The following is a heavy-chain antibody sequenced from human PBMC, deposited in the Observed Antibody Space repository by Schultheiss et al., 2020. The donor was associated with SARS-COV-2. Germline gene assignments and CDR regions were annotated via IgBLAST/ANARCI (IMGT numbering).Heavy chain of an antibody. Sequence: ESLKISCAVYGESFNGFSWTWIRQSPGKGLEWIGQVSHSGATHYSPSLKRRVTISVDTSKSQFSLRLRSVTAADTAIYFCSRGRTSVIPSPVLGLGPHYFSYYMDVWGKGTTVTVSS. D-gene: IGHD4-11*01. CDR1: GESFNGFS. V-gene: IGHV4-34*01. CDR2: VSHSGAT. J-gene: IGHJ6*03. CDR3: SRGRTSVIPSPVLGLGPHYFSYYMDV.